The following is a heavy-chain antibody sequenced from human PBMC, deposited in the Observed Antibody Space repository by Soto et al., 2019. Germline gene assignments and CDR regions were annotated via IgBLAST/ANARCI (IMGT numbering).Heavy chain of an antibody. CDR3: TGTYDYIWGSYRNDAFDI. CDR1: GFTFSGSA. V-gene: IGHV3-73*01. Sequence: GGSLRLSCAASGFTFSGSAMHWVRQASGKGLEWVGRIRSKANSYATAYAASVKGRFTISRDDSKNTAYLQMNSLKTEETAVYYCTGTYDYIWGSYRNDAFDIWGQGTMVTVSS. D-gene: IGHD3-16*02. J-gene: IGHJ3*02. CDR2: IRSKANSYAT.